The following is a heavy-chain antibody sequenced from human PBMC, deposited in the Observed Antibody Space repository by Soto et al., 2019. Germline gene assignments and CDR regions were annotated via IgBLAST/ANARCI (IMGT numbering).Heavy chain of an antibody. Sequence: SETLSLTYAVAGGSISSYFWSWIRQPPGKGLEWIGYIYYSGSTNYNPSLKSRVTISVDTSKNQFSLKLNSVTAADTAVYYCARGSGWYFYWGQGTLVTSPQ. D-gene: IGHD6-19*01. J-gene: IGHJ4*02. V-gene: IGHV4-59*08. CDR3: ARGSGWYFY. CDR2: IYYSGST. CDR1: GGSISSYF.